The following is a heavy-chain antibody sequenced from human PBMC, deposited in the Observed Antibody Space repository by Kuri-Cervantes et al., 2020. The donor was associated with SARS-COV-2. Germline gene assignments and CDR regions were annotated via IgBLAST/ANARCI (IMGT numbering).Heavy chain of an antibody. CDR3: ARLGSSGPSYYYAMDL. D-gene: IGHD3-22*01. Sequence: SVKVSCKASGGTFSSYPISWVRQPPGQGLEWMGGIIPIFDSANYAQKFQGRVTITADESTSTAYMELSRLRSDDTAVYYCARLGSSGPSYYYAMDLWGRGNMVNGSS. CDR2: IIPIFDSA. CDR1: GGTFSSYP. V-gene: IGHV1-69*13. J-gene: IGHJ6*02.